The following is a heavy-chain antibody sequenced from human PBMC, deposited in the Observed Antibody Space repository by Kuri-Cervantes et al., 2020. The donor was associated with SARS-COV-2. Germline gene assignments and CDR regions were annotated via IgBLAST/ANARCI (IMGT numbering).Heavy chain of an antibody. CDR1: GFTFSSYW. J-gene: IGHJ6*03. D-gene: IGHD4-11*01. CDR2: INSDGSST. V-gene: IGHV3-74*01. Sequence: GGSLRLSCAASGFTFSSYWMHWVRQAPGKGLVWVSRINSDGSSTSYADSVKGRFTISRDNAKNTLYLQMNSLKTEDTAVYYCTTDGAVTKMYYYYYYYMDVWGKGTTVTVSS. CDR3: TTDGAVTKMYYYYYYYMDV.